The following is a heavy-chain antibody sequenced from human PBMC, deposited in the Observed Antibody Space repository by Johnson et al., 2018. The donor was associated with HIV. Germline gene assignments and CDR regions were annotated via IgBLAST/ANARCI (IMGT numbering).Heavy chain of an antibody. CDR3: ARVVREYNGPRTRPDAFDI. D-gene: IGHD5-12*01. CDR2: INWNGGST. J-gene: IGHJ3*02. CDR1: GFTFDDYG. Sequence: VQLVESGGGVVRPGGSLRLSCAASGFTFDDYGMSWVRQAPGKGLEWVSGINWNGGSTGHADSVKGRFTISRDNAKNSLYLQMNSRRAEDTAVYYCARVVREYNGPRTRPDAFDIWGQGTLVTVSS. V-gene: IGHV3-20*04.